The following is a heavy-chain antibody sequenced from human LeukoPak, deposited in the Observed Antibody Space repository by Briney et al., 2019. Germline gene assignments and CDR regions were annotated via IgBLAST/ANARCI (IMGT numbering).Heavy chain of an antibody. Sequence: SETLSLTCTVSGGSISSGDCYWSWIRQPPGKGLEWIGYIYYSGSTYYNPSLKSRVTISVDTSKYQFSLKPSPVTAADTAVYYCARETSGSYSTIDYWGQGTLVTVSS. J-gene: IGHJ4*02. CDR3: ARETSGSYSTIDY. D-gene: IGHD1-26*01. V-gene: IGHV4-30-4*08. CDR1: GGSISSGDCY. CDR2: IYYSGST.